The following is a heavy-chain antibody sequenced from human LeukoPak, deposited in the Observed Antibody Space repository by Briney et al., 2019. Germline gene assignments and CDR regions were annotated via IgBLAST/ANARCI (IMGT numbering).Heavy chain of an antibody. D-gene: IGHD4-17*01. CDR2: ISGSGGST. Sequence: GGSLRLSCAASGFTLSSYAMSWVRQAPGKGLEWVSAISGSGGSTYYADSVKGWFTISRDNSKNTLYLQMNSLRAEDTAVYYCAKTPTVTTLGFFDYWGQGTLVTVSS. CDR3: AKTPTVTTLGFFDY. CDR1: GFTLSSYA. J-gene: IGHJ4*02. V-gene: IGHV3-23*01.